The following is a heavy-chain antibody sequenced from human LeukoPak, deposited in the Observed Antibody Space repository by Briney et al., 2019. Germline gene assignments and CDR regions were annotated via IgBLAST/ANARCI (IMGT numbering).Heavy chain of an antibody. J-gene: IGHJ3*02. D-gene: IGHD3-22*01. V-gene: IGHV4-30-4*01. CDR1: GGSISSGDYY. CDR3: ARSYDSSGLDAFDI. CDR2: IYYSGST. Sequence: SETLSLTCTVSGGSISSGDYYWSWIRQPPGKGLEWIGYIYYSGSTYHNPSLKSRVTISVDTSKNQLSLKLNSVTAADTAVYYCARSYDSSGLDAFDIWGQGTMVTVSS.